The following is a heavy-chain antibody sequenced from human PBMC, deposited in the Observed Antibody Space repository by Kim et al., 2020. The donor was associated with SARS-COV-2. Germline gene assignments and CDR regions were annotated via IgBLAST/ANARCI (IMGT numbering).Heavy chain of an antibody. D-gene: IGHD3-10*01. V-gene: IGHV4-34*01. Sequence: SETLSLTCAVYGGSFSGFYWSWIRQPPGKGLEWIGEINHSGSTNYNPSLKSRVTISVDTSKKQFSLKLTSVTAADTAVYYCAMGDYYGSGNGFDIWGQGTMVTVSS. CDR2: INHSGST. CDR1: GGSFSGFY. CDR3: AMGDYYGSGNGFDI. J-gene: IGHJ3*02.